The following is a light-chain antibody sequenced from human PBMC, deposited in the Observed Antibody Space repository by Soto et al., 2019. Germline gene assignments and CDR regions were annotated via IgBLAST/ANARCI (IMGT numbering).Light chain of an antibody. J-gene: IGLJ3*02. CDR1: SGDIGAYNY. V-gene: IGLV2-11*01. CDR3: CSYAHTSRV. Sequence: QSVLTQPRSVSGSPGQSVTFSCTGTSGDIGAYNYVSRYQFHPGKAPKMIIYDVNKRPSGVPDRFSGSKSGNTASLTISWLQAEDEADYYCCSYAHTSRVFGGGTKLTVL. CDR2: DVN.